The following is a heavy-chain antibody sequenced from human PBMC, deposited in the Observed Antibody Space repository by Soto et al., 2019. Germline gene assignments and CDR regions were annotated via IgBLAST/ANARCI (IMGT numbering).Heavy chain of an antibody. Sequence: PSETLSLTCAVYGGSFSGYYWSWIRQPPGKGLEWFGEINHSGSTNYNPSLKSRVTISVDTSNNQFSLKLSSVTAADTAVYYCERGIHYDYIWGSYRYTYHMDVWGKGTTVTVSS. CDR3: ERGIHYDYIWGSYRYTYHMDV. D-gene: IGHD3-16*02. J-gene: IGHJ6*03. CDR1: GGSFSGYY. CDR2: INHSGST. V-gene: IGHV4-34*01.